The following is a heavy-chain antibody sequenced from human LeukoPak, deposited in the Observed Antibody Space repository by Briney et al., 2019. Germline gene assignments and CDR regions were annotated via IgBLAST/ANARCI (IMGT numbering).Heavy chain of an antibody. V-gene: IGHV3-7*01. Sequence: GGSLRLSCAASGFTFSNAWMSWVRQAPGKGREWVANIKQDGSEKYYVDSVKGRFTISRDNARNSLYLQMNSLRAEDTAVYYCARDREVRGVIVDYWGQGTLVTVSS. CDR2: IKQDGSEK. J-gene: IGHJ4*02. CDR3: ARDREVRGVIVDY. CDR1: GFTFSNAW. D-gene: IGHD3-10*01.